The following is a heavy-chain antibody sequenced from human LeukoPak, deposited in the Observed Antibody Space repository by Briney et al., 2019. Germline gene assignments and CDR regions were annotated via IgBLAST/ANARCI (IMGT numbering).Heavy chain of an antibody. CDR1: GGSISRYY. D-gene: IGHD6-13*01. Sequence: SETLSLTCTVSGGSISRYYWSWIRQPPGRGLEWIGYIYYSGSTNYNPSLKSRVTISVDTSKNQFSLKLSSVTAADTAVYYCARVIAAAGPFDYWRQGTLVTVSS. V-gene: IGHV4-59*01. CDR3: ARVIAAAGPFDY. J-gene: IGHJ4*02. CDR2: IYYSGST.